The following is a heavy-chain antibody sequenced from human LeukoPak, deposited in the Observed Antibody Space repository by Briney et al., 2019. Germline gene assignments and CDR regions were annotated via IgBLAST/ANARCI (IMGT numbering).Heavy chain of an antibody. Sequence: GGSLRLSCAASGFTFSSYAMSWVRYAPGKGLEWVSGIRDTGGSTYYADSAKGRFTISRDNPKNTLYLQMNSLRADDTAIYYCTRESIYCSSSSCYSPYGLGVWGRGTTVTVSS. CDR3: TRESIYCSSSSCYSPYGLGV. D-gene: IGHD2-2*02. V-gene: IGHV3-23*01. J-gene: IGHJ6*02. CDR2: IRDTGGST. CDR1: GFTFSSYA.